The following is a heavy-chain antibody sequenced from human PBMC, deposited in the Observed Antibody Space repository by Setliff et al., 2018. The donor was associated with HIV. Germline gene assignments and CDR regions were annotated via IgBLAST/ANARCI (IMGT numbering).Heavy chain of an antibody. CDR1: GGSISSYY. Sequence: SETLSLTCTVSGGSISSYYWSWTRQPPGKGLEWIGYIYTSGSTNYHPSLKSRVTISVDTSKNQFSLKLSSVTAADTAVYYCARGLSFYDPGGFDYWGQGTLVTVSS. D-gene: IGHD3-22*01. CDR3: ARGLSFYDPGGFDY. J-gene: IGHJ4*02. V-gene: IGHV4-4*09. CDR2: IYTSGST.